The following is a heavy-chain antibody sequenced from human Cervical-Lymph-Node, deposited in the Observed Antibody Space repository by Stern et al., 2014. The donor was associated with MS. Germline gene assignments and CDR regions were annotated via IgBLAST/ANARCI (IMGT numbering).Heavy chain of an antibody. D-gene: IGHD3-3*01. CDR3: VQSTSFGLPYNPMFDY. J-gene: IGHJ4*02. CDR2: IIPLFGTP. V-gene: IGHV1-69*01. CDR1: GGTFRHYA. Sequence: VQLVESGAQVKKPGSSVKVSCTSSGGTFRHYAFSWVRQVPGQRLQWMGGIIPLFGTPNYSQRFQGRVTIAADVSTSAAYMEMNALTFEDTAIYYCVQSTSFGLPYNPMFDYWGQGTLVSVSS.